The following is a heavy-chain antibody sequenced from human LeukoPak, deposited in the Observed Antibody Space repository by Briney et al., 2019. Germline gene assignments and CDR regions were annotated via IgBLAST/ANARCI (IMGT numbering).Heavy chain of an antibody. CDR3: ARDGIAARYSLGY. V-gene: IGHV3-30*02. Sequence: GGSLRLSCAASGFTFSSFGMHWVRQAPGKGLEWVAFLRFDGNYEYYTESVKGRFTISRDNAKNSLYLQMNSLRAEDTAVYYCARDGIAARYSLGYWGQGTLVTVSS. J-gene: IGHJ4*02. CDR2: LRFDGNYE. CDR1: GFTFSSFG. D-gene: IGHD6-6*01.